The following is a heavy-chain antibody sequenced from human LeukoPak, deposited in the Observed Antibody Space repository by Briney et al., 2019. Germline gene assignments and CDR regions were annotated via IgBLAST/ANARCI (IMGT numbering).Heavy chain of an antibody. V-gene: IGHV3-33*01. CDR3: ARGLGGRGYYYYGMDV. CDR1: GFTFSSYG. CDR2: IWYDGSNK. J-gene: IGHJ6*02. D-gene: IGHD3-10*01. Sequence: GGSLRLSCAASGFTFSSYGMHWVRQAPGKGLEWVAVIWYDGSNKYYADSVKGRFTISRDNSKNTLSLQMNSLRAEDTAVYYCARGLGGRGYYYYGMDVWGQGTTVTVSS.